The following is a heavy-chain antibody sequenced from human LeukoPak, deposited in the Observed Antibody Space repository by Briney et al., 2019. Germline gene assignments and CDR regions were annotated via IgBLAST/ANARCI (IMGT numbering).Heavy chain of an antibody. V-gene: IGHV4-59*01. CDR2: IYYSGST. Sequence: SETLSLTCTVSGGSISSYYWSWIRQPPGKGLEWIGYIYYSGSTNYNPSLKSRVTISVDTSKNQFSLKLSSVTAADTAVYYCAREGSIAAAGFPFDPWGQGTLVTVSS. CDR3: AREGSIAAAGFPFDP. D-gene: IGHD6-13*01. J-gene: IGHJ5*02. CDR1: GGSISSYY.